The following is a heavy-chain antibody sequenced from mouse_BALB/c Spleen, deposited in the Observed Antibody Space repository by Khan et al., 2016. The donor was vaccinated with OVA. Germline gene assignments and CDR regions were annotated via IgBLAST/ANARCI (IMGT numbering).Heavy chain of an antibody. D-gene: IGHD2-4*01. CDR2: IYPGSGST. CDR1: GYTFTSYW. Sequence: LQQPGSELVRPGASVKLSCKASGYTFTSYWMHWVKQRHGQGLEWIGNIYPGSGSTNYDEKFKSKGTLTVDTSSSTAYMHLSSLTSEDSAVYYCTRDKDYDGSFAYRGQGTLVTVSS. V-gene: IGHV1S22*01. CDR3: TRDKDYDGSFAY. J-gene: IGHJ3*01.